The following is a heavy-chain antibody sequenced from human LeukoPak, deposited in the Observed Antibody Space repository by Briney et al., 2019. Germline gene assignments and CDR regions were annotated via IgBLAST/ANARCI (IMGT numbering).Heavy chain of an antibody. CDR1: GFTFSNYW. J-gene: IGHJ6*02. CDR2: ISGSGGGT. D-gene: IGHD2-2*01. Sequence: GGSLRLSCAASGFTFSNYWMTWVRQAPGKGLEWVSAISGSGGGTYYADSVKGRFTISRDNSKNTLYLQMNSLRAEDTAVYYCAKVVGGSTSSYYYYYYGMDVWGQGTTVTVSS. V-gene: IGHV3-23*01. CDR3: AKVVGGSTSSYYYYYYGMDV.